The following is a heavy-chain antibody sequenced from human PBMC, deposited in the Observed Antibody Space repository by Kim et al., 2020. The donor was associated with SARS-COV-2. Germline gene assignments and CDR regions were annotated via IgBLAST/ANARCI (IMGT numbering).Heavy chain of an antibody. J-gene: IGHJ6*02. Sequence: GGSLRLSCAASGFNFRSYAMTWVRQAPGKGLEWVSVISGSGDSTYYADAVKGRFTISRDNSKNTLYLQMNSLRAEDTAVYYCAKGHFGDYLTSYFFYGLDVWGQGTTVAVSS. CDR1: GFNFRSYA. CDR3: AKGHFGDYLTSYFFYGLDV. CDR2: ISGSGDST. D-gene: IGHD4-17*01. V-gene: IGHV3-23*01.